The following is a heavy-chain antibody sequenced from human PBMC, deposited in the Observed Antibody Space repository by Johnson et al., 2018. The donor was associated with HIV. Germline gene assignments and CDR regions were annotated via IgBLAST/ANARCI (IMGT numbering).Heavy chain of an antibody. Sequence: VQLVESGGGVVQPGRSLRLSCAASGFTFSSYWMSWVRQAPGKGLEWVANIKHDGSEKYYVDSVKGRFTISRDNAKNSLYLQMNSLRAGDTAVYYCARKADAIDIWGQGTMVTVSS. J-gene: IGHJ3*02. CDR2: IKHDGSEK. CDR1: GFTFSSYW. CDR3: ARKADAIDI. V-gene: IGHV3-7*05.